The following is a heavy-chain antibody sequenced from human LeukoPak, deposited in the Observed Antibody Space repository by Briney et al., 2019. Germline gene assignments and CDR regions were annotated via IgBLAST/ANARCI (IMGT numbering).Heavy chain of an antibody. CDR3: AKDLVP. J-gene: IGHJ5*02. V-gene: IGHV3-9*01. CDR2: ISWNSGSI. CDR1: GFTFDDYA. Sequence: GGSLRPSCAASGFTFDDYAMHWVRQAPGKGLEWVSGISWNSGSIGYADPVKGRFTISRDNAKNSLYLQMNSLRAEDTALYYCAKDLVPWGQGTLVTVSS.